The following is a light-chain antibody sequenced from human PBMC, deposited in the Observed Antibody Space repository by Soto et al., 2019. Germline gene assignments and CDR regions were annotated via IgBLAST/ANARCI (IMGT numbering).Light chain of an antibody. CDR2: EVS. CDR1: SSDVGGYNY. CDR3: SSYAGSNNLV. V-gene: IGLV2-8*01. Sequence: QSALTQPPSASGSPGQSVTISCTGTSSDVGGYNYVSWYQQHPGKAPKLMIYEVSKRPSGVPDRCSGSKSGNTASVTFSGLQAEDEAEYYGSSYAGSNNLVFGRGTQLTVL. J-gene: IGLJ2*01.